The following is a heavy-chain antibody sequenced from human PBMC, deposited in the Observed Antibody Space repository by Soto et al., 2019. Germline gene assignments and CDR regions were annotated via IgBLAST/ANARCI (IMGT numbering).Heavy chain of an antibody. V-gene: IGHV1-18*01. CDR3: ARGVGSVIYYNQYNWFDP. CDR2: ISAYNGNT. Sequence: QVQLVQSGAEVKKPGASVKVSCKASGYTFTNYGISWVRQAPGQGLEWMGWISAYNGNTKYAQKLQGRVTMTTDTATSTAYKELMSLRSDDTAVYYCARGVGSVIYYNQYNWFDPWGQGTLVTVSS. D-gene: IGHD3-10*01. J-gene: IGHJ5*02. CDR1: GYTFTNYG.